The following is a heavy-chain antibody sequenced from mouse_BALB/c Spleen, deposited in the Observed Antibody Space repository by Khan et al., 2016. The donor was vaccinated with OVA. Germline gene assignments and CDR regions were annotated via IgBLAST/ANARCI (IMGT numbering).Heavy chain of an antibody. Sequence: EVELVESGGGLVQPGGSLKLSCAASGFTFSSYGMSWVRQTPDKRLELVATINSNGGSTYYPDSVKGRFTIPRDNAKNTLYLQMSSLKSEDTAMYYGARREYGNYVFAYWGQGTLVTVSA. V-gene: IGHV5-6-3*01. CDR2: INSNGGST. CDR1: GFTFSSYG. D-gene: IGHD2-10*02. J-gene: IGHJ3*01. CDR3: ARREYGNYVFAY.